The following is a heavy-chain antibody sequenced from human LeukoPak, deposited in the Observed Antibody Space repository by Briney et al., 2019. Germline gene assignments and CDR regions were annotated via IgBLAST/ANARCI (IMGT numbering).Heavy chain of an antibody. D-gene: IGHD1-14*01. CDR3: ASAEGGSFDY. V-gene: IGHV4-30-2*01. Sequence: SETLSLTCAVSGGSISSGGYSWSWIRQPPGKGLEWIGYIYHGGSTYYNPSLKSRVTISVDRSRNQFSLKLSSVTAADTAVYYCASAEGGSFDYWGQGTLVTVSS. CDR1: GGSISSGGYS. CDR2: IYHGGST. J-gene: IGHJ4*02.